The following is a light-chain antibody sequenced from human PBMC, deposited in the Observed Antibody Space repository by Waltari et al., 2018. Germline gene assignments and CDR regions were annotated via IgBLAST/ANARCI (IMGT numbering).Light chain of an antibody. J-gene: IGKJ2*01. CDR1: QSIRNY. CDR2: KAS. CDR3: QEYDTHYT. Sequence: DIQMTQSPSTLYASVGDRLTITCRASQSIRNYLAWYQQTPGMAPRLLIYKASSLESGVPSRFSGSGAGTEFTLTISSLQPDDFATYFCQEYDTHYTFGQGTKLEVK. V-gene: IGKV1-5*03.